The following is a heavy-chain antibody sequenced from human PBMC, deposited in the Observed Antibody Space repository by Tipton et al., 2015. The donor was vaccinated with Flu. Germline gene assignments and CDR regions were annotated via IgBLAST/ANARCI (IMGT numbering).Heavy chain of an antibody. Sequence: QSGPEVKKPGSSVKVSCKASGGTFNRYALNWVRQAPGQGLEWLGGISPMFGTANYAQKFQDRVTINADESTSTAYMELSSLRSEDTAVYYCARGGGPYCSSTSCYETDYWGQGTLVTVSS. D-gene: IGHD2-2*01. CDR2: ISPMFGTA. CDR3: ARGGGPYCSSTSCYETDY. J-gene: IGHJ4*02. V-gene: IGHV1-69*01. CDR1: GGTFNRYA.